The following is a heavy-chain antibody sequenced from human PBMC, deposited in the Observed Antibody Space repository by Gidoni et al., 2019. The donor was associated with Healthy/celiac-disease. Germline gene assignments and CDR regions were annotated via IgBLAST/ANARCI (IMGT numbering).Heavy chain of an antibody. J-gene: IGHJ4*02. D-gene: IGHD5-18*01. CDR3: TTDGTTWIQLWTVRIDY. Sequence: EVQLVESGGGLVKPGGSLRLSCADSGVTFSNAWMSWVRQAPGKGLEWVGRIKSKTDGGTTDYAAPVKGRFTISRDDSKNTLYLQMNSLKTEDTAVYYCTTDGTTWIQLWTVRIDYWGQGTLVTVSS. CDR2: IKSKTDGGTT. CDR1: GVTFSNAW. V-gene: IGHV3-15*01.